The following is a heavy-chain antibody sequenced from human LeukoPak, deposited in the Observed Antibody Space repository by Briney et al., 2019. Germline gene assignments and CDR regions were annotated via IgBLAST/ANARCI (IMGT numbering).Heavy chain of an antibody. V-gene: IGHV3-21*05. CDR2: ITGSSSYI. D-gene: IGHD6-13*01. Sequence: GGSLRLSCAASGFTFSSFSMNWVRQAPGKGLEWVSFITGSSSYIYYADSVKGRFTISRDNAKNSLYLQMNSLRAEDTAVYYCARGVEGGAAAGTLSDYWGQGTLVTVSS. CDR3: ARGVEGGAAAGTLSDY. CDR1: GFTFSSFS. J-gene: IGHJ4*02.